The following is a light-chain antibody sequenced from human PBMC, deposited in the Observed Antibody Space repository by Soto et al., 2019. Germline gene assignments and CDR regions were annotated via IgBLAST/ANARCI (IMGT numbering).Light chain of an antibody. Sequence: EIVMTQSPGTLSVSPGEGATLSCRASHTVSNNLAWYQQKPGQAPRLLIYGASTRATGIPARFSGSGSGTDFNLTIRRLEPEDFAVYYCQQYGSSPITFGQGTKVDIK. CDR1: HTVSNN. V-gene: IGKV3-20*01. J-gene: IGKJ1*01. CDR2: GAS. CDR3: QQYGSSPIT.